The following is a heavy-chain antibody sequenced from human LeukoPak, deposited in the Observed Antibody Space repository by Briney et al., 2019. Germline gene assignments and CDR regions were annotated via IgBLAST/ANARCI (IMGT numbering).Heavy chain of an antibody. J-gene: IGHJ4*02. CDR3: ARELIRSGVVPAAFFID. D-gene: IGHD2-2*01. CDR2: IYYSGST. Sequence: PSDTLSLTCAVSGYSISSSNWWGWIRQPPGKGLEWIGYIYYSGSTNYNPSLKSRVTMSVDTSKNQFSLKLSSVTALDTAVYYCARELIRSGVVPAAFFIDWGQGTLVTVSS. V-gene: IGHV4-28*06. CDR1: GYSISSSNW.